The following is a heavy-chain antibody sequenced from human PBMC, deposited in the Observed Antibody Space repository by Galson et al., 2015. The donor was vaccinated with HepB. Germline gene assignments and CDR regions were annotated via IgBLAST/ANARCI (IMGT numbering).Heavy chain of an antibody. V-gene: IGHV3-48*01. CDR2: IRSSSTTT. D-gene: IGHD1-7*01. CDR1: GFTFSSYS. CDR3: ARDQIPDWNYSFNYYGMDG. J-gene: IGHJ6*02. Sequence: SLRLSCAASGFTFSSYSMNWVRQAPGKGLEWVSYIRSSSTTTYYADSVKGRFTISRDTAKNLLYLQMNSLRAEDTAVYYCARDQIPDWNYSFNYYGMDGWGQGTTVTVSS.